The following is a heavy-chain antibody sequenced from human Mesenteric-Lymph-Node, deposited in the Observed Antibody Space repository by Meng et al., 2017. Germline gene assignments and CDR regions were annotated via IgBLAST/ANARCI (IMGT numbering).Heavy chain of an antibody. CDR3: ARDRSSIWQQLVRGAEYFQH. J-gene: IGHJ1*01. CDR1: GYTFTSYG. V-gene: IGHV1-18*01. CDR2: ISAYNGNT. Sequence: ASVKVSCKASGYTFTSYGISWVRQAPGQGLEWMGWISAYNGNTNYAQKLQGRVTMTTDTSTSTAYMELRSLRSDDTAVYYRARDRSSIWQQLVRGAEYFQHWGQGTLVTVSS. D-gene: IGHD6-13*01.